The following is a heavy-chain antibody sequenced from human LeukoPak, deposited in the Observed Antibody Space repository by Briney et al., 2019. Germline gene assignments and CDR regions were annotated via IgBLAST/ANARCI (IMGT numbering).Heavy chain of an antibody. CDR1: GYSISSGYY. CDR3: ARQLGYCSSTSCLLYWFDP. J-gene: IGHJ5*02. V-gene: IGHV4-38-2*01. CDR2: IYHSGST. Sequence: SETLSLTCAVSGYSISSGYYWGWIRQPPGKGLEWIGSIYHSGSTYYNLSLKSRVTISVDTSKNQFSLKLSSVTAADTAVYYCARQLGYCSSTSCLLYWFDPWGQGTLVTVSS. D-gene: IGHD2-2*01.